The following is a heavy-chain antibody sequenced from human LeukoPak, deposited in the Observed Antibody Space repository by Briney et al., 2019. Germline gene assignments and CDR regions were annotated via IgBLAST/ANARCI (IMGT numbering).Heavy chain of an antibody. CDR1: GDSISSSNYY. CDR3: AQGDNWFDP. Sequence: SETLSLTCTVSGDSISSSNYYWGWIRQPPGKGLEWLGNIYYSGSTYYNPSLKSRVTISVDTSKNQFSLKLSSVTAADTAVYYCAQGDNWFDPWGQGTLVTVSS. CDR2: IYYSGST. V-gene: IGHV4-39*07. J-gene: IGHJ5*02.